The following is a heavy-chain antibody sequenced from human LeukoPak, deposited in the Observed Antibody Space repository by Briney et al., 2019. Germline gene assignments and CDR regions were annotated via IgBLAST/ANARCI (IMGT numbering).Heavy chain of an antibody. V-gene: IGHV4-34*01. CDR3: ARRFDP. CDR2: INHSGST. Sequence: SETLSLTCGVYGGAFSGYYWSWIRQPPGRGLEWIGEINHSGSTNYNPSLKSRVTISVDTSKNQFSLKLSSVTAADTAVYYCARRFDPWGQGTLVTVSS. CDR1: GGAFSGYY. J-gene: IGHJ5*02.